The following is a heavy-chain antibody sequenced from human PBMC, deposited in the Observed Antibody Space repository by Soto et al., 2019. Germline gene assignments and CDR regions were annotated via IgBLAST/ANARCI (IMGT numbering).Heavy chain of an antibody. Sequence: EVQLVESGGDLVQPGGSLRISCAASGFAFSGYWMSWVRQAPGKGLEGVANIKQDGSEKYYVDSVKGRFTISRDNAKNSLYLQMNSLRVEDQAVYYCARGTRVDAYWGQGILVTVSS. CDR2: IKQDGSEK. D-gene: IGHD4-17*01. CDR3: ARGTRVDAY. V-gene: IGHV3-7*01. J-gene: IGHJ4*02. CDR1: GFAFSGYW.